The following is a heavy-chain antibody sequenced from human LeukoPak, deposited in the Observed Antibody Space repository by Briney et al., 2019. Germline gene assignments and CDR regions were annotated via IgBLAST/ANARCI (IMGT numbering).Heavy chain of an antibody. CDR2: ISGSDGGT. V-gene: IGHV3-23*01. Sequence: PGGSLRLSCAASGFAFSSYAMSWVRQAPGKGLEWVSAISGSDGGTYHADSVKGRFTISRDNSKNTLYLQMSTLRAEDTAVYYCAKSTTAGTRWFDPWGQGTLVTVSS. CDR3: AKSTTAGTRWFDP. J-gene: IGHJ5*02. CDR1: GFAFSSYA. D-gene: IGHD6-13*01.